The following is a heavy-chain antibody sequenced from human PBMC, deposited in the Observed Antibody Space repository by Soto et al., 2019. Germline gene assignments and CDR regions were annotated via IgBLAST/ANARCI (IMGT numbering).Heavy chain of an antibody. Sequence: QVQLVQSGAEVKRPGSSVRVSCKVSGDIFSSHAISWVRQAPGQGLEWMGGTIPISGTVDYAQKFQGRVTIIADEFTNTAYREVSSLSSEDPAVYYCARDGVGGSSAYYYGRDFWGKGTSVTVSS. D-gene: IGHD1-26*01. CDR1: GDIFSSHA. CDR3: ARDGVGGSSAYYYGRDF. CDR2: TIPISGTV. V-gene: IGHV1-69*01. J-gene: IGHJ6*04.